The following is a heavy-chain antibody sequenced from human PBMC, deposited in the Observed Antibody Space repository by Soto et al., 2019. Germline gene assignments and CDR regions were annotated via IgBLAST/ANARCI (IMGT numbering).Heavy chain of an antibody. CDR2: ISWNSGTI. CDR3: VKDTSYDSSGPDAFDI. J-gene: IGHJ3*02. Sequence: PGGSLRLSCAASGFTFDNFAMHWVRQVPGKGLEWVSGISWNSGTIEHGDSVKGRFTISRDNAKNSLYLQMNSLIVEDTAFYYCVKDTSYDSSGPDAFDIWGQGTIVTVSS. V-gene: IGHV3-9*01. D-gene: IGHD3-22*01. CDR1: GFTFDNFA.